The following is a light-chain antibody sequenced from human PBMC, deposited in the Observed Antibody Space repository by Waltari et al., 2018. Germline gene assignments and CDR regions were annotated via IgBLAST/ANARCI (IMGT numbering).Light chain of an antibody. J-gene: IGKJ2*01. V-gene: IGKV4-1*01. CDR2: WAS. Sequence: DIVMTQSPDSLAASLGERATINCKSSQSVLYISNNKNYLAWYQQKPGQPPKLLIYWASTRESGVPDRFSGSGSGTDFTLTISTLQAEDVAIYYCQQYFTTPYTFGQGTKLEIK. CDR3: QQYFTTPYT. CDR1: QSVLYISNNKNY.